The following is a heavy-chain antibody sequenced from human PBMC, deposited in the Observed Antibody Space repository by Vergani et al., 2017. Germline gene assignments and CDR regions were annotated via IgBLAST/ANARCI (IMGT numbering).Heavy chain of an antibody. D-gene: IGHD3-16*01. Sequence: QVQLQESGPGLVKPSETLSLTCTVSGGSLSSYYWSWIRQPPGKGLEWIGYIYYSGSTNYNPSLKSRVTISVDTSKNQFSLKLSSVTAADTAVYYCATDDYVWGSLTNWGQGTLVTVSS. V-gene: IGHV4-59*01. CDR1: GGSLSSYY. CDR2: IYYSGST. J-gene: IGHJ4*02. CDR3: ATDDYVWGSLTN.